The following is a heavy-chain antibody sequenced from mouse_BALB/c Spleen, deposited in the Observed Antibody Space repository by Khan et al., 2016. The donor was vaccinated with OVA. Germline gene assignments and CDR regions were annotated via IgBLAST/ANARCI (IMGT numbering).Heavy chain of an antibody. CDR1: GFSLTNYG. V-gene: IGHV2-6-1*01. J-gene: IGHJ4*01. CDR2: IWSDGST. CDR3: ARQPYYHYYVMDY. Sequence: VQLVESGPGLVAPSQTLSITCTISGFSLTNYGVHWVRQPPGKGLEWLVVIWSDGSTTYYSALKSRLSIIKDNSKSQVFLKMISLQTDDTAMYYCARQPYYHYYVMDYWGQGTSVTVSS. D-gene: IGHD2-10*01.